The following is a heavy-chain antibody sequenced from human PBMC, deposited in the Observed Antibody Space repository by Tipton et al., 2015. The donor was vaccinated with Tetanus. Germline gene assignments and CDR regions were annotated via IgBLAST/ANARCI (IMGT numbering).Heavy chain of an antibody. J-gene: IGHJ4*02. Sequence: SLRLSCTGSGFTFGDYPVTWFRQAPGKGLEWVSFIRRRADGGTTEYAASVKDRFTISRDDSKSIAYLQMNGLKTDDTAVYYCTRGGWREVDYWGQGTPVTVSS. CDR1: GFTFGDYP. CDR2: IRRRADGGTT. CDR3: TRGGWREVDY. D-gene: IGHD6-19*01. V-gene: IGHV3-49*03.